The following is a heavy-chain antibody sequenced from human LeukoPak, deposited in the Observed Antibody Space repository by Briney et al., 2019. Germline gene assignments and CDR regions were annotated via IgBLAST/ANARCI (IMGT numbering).Heavy chain of an antibody. J-gene: IGHJ5*02. CDR3: ARGMGVLVPAATWFDP. V-gene: IGHV1-2*02. Sequence: ASVKVSCKASGYTFIAYYMHWVRQAPGQGLEWMGWINPNGGGTNYAQKFQGRVTMTRDTSISTAYMDLSRLRSDDTAVYYCARGMGVLVPAATWFDPWGQGTLVTVSS. CDR1: GYTFIAYY. D-gene: IGHD2-2*01. CDR2: INPNGGGT.